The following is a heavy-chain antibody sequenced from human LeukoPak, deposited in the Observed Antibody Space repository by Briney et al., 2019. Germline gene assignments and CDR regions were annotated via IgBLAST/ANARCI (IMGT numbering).Heavy chain of an antibody. CDR2: INHSGST. D-gene: IGHD3-22*01. CDR3: ARGLYYYDSSGYTPFDY. J-gene: IGHJ4*02. CDR1: GGSFSGYY. V-gene: IGHV4-34*01. Sequence: PSETLSLTCAVYGGSFSGYYWSWIRQPPGKGLEWSGEINHSGSTNYNPSLKSRVTISVDTSKNQFSLKLSSVTAADTAVYYCARGLYYYDSSGYTPFDYWGQGTLVTVSS.